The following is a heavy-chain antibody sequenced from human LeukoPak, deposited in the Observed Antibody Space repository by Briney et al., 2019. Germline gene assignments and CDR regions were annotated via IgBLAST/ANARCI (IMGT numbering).Heavy chain of an antibody. CDR3: AKAGRMPTYDTGWFDP. Sequence: GGSLRLSCSASGFTFSSYAMHWVRQAPGKGLEYVSAISSNGGDTFYADSVKGRFTISRDNSKNTLYLQMNSLRAEDTAVYYCAKAGRMPTYDTGWFDPWGQGTLVTVSS. CDR1: GFTFSSYA. V-gene: IGHV3-64*04. CDR2: ISSNGGDT. J-gene: IGHJ5*02. D-gene: IGHD1-1*01.